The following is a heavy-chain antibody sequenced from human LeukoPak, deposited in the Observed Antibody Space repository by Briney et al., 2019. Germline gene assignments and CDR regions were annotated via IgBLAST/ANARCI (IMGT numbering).Heavy chain of an antibody. D-gene: IGHD2-15*01. CDR3: ATRSTGVAATFDC. J-gene: IGHJ4*02. CDR2: MSNSGST. V-gene: IGHV4-59*01. CDR1: GAAIRSYY. Sequence: SETLSLTCTVSGAAIRSYYWSWIRQPPGRGLEWIGYMSNSGSTYYNPSLKSRVTISGDTSKNQFSLKLTSVTAADTAVYYCATRSTGVAATFDCWGQGALVTVSS.